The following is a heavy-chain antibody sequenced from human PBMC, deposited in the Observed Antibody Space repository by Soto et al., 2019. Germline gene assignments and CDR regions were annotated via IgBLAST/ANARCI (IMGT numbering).Heavy chain of an antibody. CDR3: ATAASDSSGYCPDY. V-gene: IGHV3-13*01. J-gene: IGHJ4*02. D-gene: IGHD3-22*01. Sequence: GGSLRLSYAASGFTFSSYDMHWVRQATGKGLEWVSAIGTAGDTYYPGSVKGRFTISRDNSKNTLYLQMNSLRAEDTAVYYCATAASDSSGYCPDYWGQGTLVTAPQ. CDR2: IGTAGDT. CDR1: GFTFSSYD.